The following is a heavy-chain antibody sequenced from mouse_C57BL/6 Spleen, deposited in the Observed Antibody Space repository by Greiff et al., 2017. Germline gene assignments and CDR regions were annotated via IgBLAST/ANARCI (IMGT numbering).Heavy chain of an antibody. D-gene: IGHD2-5*01. Sequence: QVQLQQPGAELVMPGASVKLSCKASGYTFTSYWMHWVKQRPGQGLEWIGEIDPSDSYTNYHQKFKGKSTLTVDKSTSTAYMQLSSLTSADSAVYYCARRENSKGWFAYWGQGTLVTVSA. J-gene: IGHJ3*01. CDR1: GYTFTSYW. CDR3: ARRENSKGWFAY. V-gene: IGHV1-69*01. CDR2: IDPSDSYT.